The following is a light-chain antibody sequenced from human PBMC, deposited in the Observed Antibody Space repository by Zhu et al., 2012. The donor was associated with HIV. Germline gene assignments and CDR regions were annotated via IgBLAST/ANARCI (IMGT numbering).Light chain of an antibody. Sequence: EIVLTQSPATLSLSPGERATVSCRASRSVSSFLVWYQQKPGQAPRLLIYDASKRAAGIPPRFSGSGSGTDFTLTISSLEPEDFALYYCQQRVNWPLTFGGGTKVEIK. CDR2: DAS. J-gene: IGKJ4*01. CDR3: QQRVNWPLT. V-gene: IGKV3-11*01. CDR1: RSVSSF.